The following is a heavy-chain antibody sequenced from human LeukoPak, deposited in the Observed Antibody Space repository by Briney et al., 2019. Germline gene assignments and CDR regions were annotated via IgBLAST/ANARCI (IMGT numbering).Heavy chain of an antibody. CDR3: AREGGHYYYIDV. Sequence: SQTLSLTCSISGGSVSSNSAAWHWSRQSPSKGLEWLGRTYYRSKWSNDYAVSVKSRITINPDTSKNQFSLHLNSVTPEDTAVYYCAREGGHYYYIDVWGKGTTVTVSS. CDR1: GGSVSSNSAA. V-gene: IGHV6-1*01. CDR2: TYYRSKWSN. J-gene: IGHJ6*03. D-gene: IGHD3-16*01.